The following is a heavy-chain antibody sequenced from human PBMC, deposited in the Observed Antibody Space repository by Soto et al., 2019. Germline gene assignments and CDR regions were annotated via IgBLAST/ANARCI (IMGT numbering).Heavy chain of an antibody. CDR1: GFSIISYY. V-gene: IGHV4-59*01. CDR2: IYYSGSP. Sequence: SETLSLTCTVTGFSIISYYWSWIQQPPGKGLEWIGYIYYSGSPNYNPSLKSRVTISVDTSKNQFSLKLSSVTAADTAVYDFARFYSSSWYGDFDDWGQGTLVTVS. D-gene: IGHD6-13*01. J-gene: IGHJ4*02. CDR3: ARFYSSSWYGDFDD.